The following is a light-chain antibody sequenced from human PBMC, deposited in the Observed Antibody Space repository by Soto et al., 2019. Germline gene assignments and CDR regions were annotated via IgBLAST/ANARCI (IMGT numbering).Light chain of an antibody. CDR1: HDISTS. J-gene: IGKJ5*01. CDR3: QQLCTLPFT. V-gene: IGKV1-9*01. CDR2: EAS. Sequence: DIQLTQSPSLLSASIGDRVTITFRASHDISTSLAWYQQKPGKAPKLLIYEASTLQSGVPSRFSGSRSGTEFTLTISGLLPEDFAAYHCQQLCTLPFTFGQGTRLEIK.